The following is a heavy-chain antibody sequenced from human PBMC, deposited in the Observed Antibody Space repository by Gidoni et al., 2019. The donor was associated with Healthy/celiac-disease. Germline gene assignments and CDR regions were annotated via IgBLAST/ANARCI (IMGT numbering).Heavy chain of an antibody. Sequence: EVQLVESGGGLVQPGGSLRLSCAASGFTFSSYWMSWVRQAPGKGLEWVANIKQDGSEKYYVDSVKGRFTISRDNAKNSLYLQMNSLRAEDTAVYYCARDRSYGDEVSWGMDVWGQGTTVTVSS. J-gene: IGHJ6*02. D-gene: IGHD4-17*01. CDR2: IKQDGSEK. V-gene: IGHV3-7*01. CDR3: ARDRSYGDEVSWGMDV. CDR1: GFTFSSYW.